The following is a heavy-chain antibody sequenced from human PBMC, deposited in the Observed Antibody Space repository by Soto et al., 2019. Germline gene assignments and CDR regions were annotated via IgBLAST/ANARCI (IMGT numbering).Heavy chain of an antibody. CDR3: PRDDVQCRRGRCYGVPMAV. CDR1: GFSVSSKY. Sequence: EVQLVESGGALVQPGGSLRLSCTASGFSVSSKYMSWVRQAPGKGLEWVSLIQSGGSTYYAGSVKGRCTISRDNSQNKLSLKMNSLRVEDRGVYYWPRDDVQCRRGRCYGVPMAVWGKGTTVPVS. V-gene: IGHV3-66*01. D-gene: IGHD2-15*01. J-gene: IGHJ6*04. CDR2: IQSGGST.